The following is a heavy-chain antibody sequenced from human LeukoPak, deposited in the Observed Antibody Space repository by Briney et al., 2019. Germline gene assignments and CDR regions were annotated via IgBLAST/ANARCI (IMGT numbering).Heavy chain of an antibody. CDR3: ARQDGSAMYYFDF. V-gene: IGHV5-51*01. J-gene: IGHJ4*02. CDR1: GYSFTSYW. CDR2: IYPGDSDT. Sequence: GESLKISCTGSGYSFTSYWIAWLRQMPGKGLEWMGTIYPGDSDTKYSPSFQGHVTISVDKSINTAYLQWGSLETPDTAIFYCARQDGSAMYYFDFWGQGTLVTVSS. D-gene: IGHD5-24*01.